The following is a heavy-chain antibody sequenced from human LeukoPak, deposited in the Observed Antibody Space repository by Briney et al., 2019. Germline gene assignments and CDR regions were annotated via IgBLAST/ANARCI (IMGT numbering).Heavy chain of an antibody. CDR1: GGSISSYY. CDR2: IYYSGST. V-gene: IGHV4-59*08. Sequence: PSETLSLTCTVSGGSISSYYWSWIRQPPGKGLEWIGYIYYSGSTNYNPSLKSRVTISLDTSKNQFSLKLNSVTAADTAVYYCARLVLPDYYDSSGYPYFDYWGQGTLVTVSS. CDR3: ARLVLPDYYDSSGYPYFDY. D-gene: IGHD3-22*01. J-gene: IGHJ4*02.